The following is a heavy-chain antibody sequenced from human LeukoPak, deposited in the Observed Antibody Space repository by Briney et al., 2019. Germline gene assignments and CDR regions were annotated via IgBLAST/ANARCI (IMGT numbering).Heavy chain of an antibody. J-gene: IGHJ4*02. Sequence: SETLSLTCTVSGGSISSGSYYWSWIRQPAGKGLEWIGRIYTSGSTNYNPSLKSRVTISVDTSKNQFSLKLSSVTAADTAVYYCARQSDTNGPGSWGQGTLVTVSS. CDR2: IYTSGST. D-gene: IGHD2-8*01. CDR1: GGSISSGSYY. V-gene: IGHV4-61*02. CDR3: ARQSDTNGPGS.